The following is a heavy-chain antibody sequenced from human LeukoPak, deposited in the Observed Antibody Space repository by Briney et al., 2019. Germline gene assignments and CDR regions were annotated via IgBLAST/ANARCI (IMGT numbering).Heavy chain of an antibody. J-gene: IGHJ4*02. D-gene: IGHD3-22*01. V-gene: IGHV1-46*01. CDR1: GYTFTTYY. CDR2: INPSDGSI. CDR3: ATAPTMMGYYFDY. Sequence: ASVKVSCKASGYTFTTYYMHWVRQAPGQGLEWMGIINPSDGSISYAQKFQGGVTVTRDTSTSTVYMELRSLRSEDTAVYYCATAPTMMGYYFDYWGQGTLVTVSS.